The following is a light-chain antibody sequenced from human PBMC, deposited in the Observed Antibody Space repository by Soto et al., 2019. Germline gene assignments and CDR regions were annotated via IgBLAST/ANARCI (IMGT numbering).Light chain of an antibody. CDR3: QQYNNWPLT. V-gene: IGKV3-15*01. CDR2: GAS. J-gene: IGKJ1*01. CDR1: QSVSSN. Sequence: EVVMTQSPATLSVSPGERATLSCRASQSVSSNLAWYQQKPGQAPRLLIYGASTRATGIPARFSGSGSGTKFTLTISSLQSEDSAVYYCQQYNNWPLTFGQGTKVDIK.